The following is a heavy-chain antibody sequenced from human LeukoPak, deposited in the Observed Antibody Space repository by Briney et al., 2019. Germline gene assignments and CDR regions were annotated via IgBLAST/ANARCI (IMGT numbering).Heavy chain of an antibody. Sequence: ASVKVSCKASGYTFTDYYMYWVRQAPGQGLEWRGWINPNSGGTNSAQKFQGRVTMTRDTSISTAYMDLSSLRSDDTAVYYCARTTIVAAGRSSDYWGQGTLVTVSS. D-gene: IGHD6-13*01. V-gene: IGHV1-2*02. CDR1: GYTFTDYY. J-gene: IGHJ4*02. CDR3: ARTTIVAAGRSSDY. CDR2: INPNSGGT.